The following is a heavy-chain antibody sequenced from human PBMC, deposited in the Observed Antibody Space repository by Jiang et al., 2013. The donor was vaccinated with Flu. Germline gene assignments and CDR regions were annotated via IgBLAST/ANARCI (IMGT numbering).Heavy chain of an antibody. Sequence: GQGLEWMGWISVYNGNTNYAQNLQGRVTMTTNTSTSTAYMDLRSLRSDDTAVYYCAREIPRSAAGRGVDYWGQGTLVTVSS. J-gene: IGHJ4*02. CDR3: AREIPRSAAGRGVDY. V-gene: IGHV1-18*01. CDR2: ISVYNGNT. D-gene: IGHD6-13*01.